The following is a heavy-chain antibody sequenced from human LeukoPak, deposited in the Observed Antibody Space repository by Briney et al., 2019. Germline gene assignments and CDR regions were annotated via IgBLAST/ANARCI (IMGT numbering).Heavy chain of an antibody. CDR2: ISFDGTKK. CDR1: GFTFSTYA. CDR3: ARAAGATKDPYFDY. J-gene: IGHJ4*02. Sequence: GGSLRLSCAASGFTFSTYAMHWVRQAPGKGLEWVAVISFDGTKKYYADSAKGRFTISRDNSKNTLYLQMNSLRAEDTAVYYCARAAGATKDPYFDYWGQGTLVTVSS. D-gene: IGHD6-13*01. V-gene: IGHV3-30-3*01.